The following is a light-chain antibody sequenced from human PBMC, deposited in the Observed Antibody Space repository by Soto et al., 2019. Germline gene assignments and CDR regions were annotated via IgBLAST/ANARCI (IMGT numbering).Light chain of an antibody. Sequence: QSVLTQPRSVSGSPGQSVTLSCTGTSSDVGGYHYVSWYQHHPGKAPKIIIYDVNKRPSGVPDRFSGSKSGNTASLTISGLQTEEEADYYCCSYAGSYTLVFGGGTKLTVL. J-gene: IGLJ2*01. V-gene: IGLV2-11*01. CDR3: CSYAGSYTLV. CDR2: DVN. CDR1: SSDVGGYHY.